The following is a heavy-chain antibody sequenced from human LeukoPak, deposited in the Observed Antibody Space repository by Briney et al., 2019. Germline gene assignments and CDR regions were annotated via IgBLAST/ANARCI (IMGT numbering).Heavy chain of an antibody. CDR3: ARQPPYSYGYSLSLDY. J-gene: IGHJ4*02. D-gene: IGHD5-18*01. CDR1: GYTFTSYY. Sequence: ASVKVSCKASGYTFTSYYMHWVRQAPGQGLEWMGWINPNSGGTNYAQKFQGRVTMTRDTSISTAYMELSRLRSDDTAVYCCARQPPYSYGYSLSLDYWGQGTLVTVSS. V-gene: IGHV1-2*02. CDR2: INPNSGGT.